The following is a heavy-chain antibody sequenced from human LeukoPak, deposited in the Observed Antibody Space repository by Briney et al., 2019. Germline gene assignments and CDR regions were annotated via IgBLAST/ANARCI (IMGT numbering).Heavy chain of an antibody. J-gene: IGHJ3*02. V-gene: IGHV1-69*01. CDR3: ARDMVSYSSGWIGLGGAFDI. Sequence: SVKVSCKASGGTFSSYAISWVRQAPGQRLEWMGGIIPIFGTANYAQKFQGRVTITADESTSTAYMELSSLRSEDTAVYYCARDMVSYSSGWIGLGGAFDIWGQGTMVTVSS. CDR2: IIPIFGTA. D-gene: IGHD6-19*01. CDR1: GGTFSSYA.